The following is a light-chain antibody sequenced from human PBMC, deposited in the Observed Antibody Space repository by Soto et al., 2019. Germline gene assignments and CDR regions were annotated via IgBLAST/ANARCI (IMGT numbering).Light chain of an antibody. V-gene: IGKV3-15*01. CDR2: GAS. J-gene: IGKJ1*01. Sequence: VVTQSPATLSLSPGERATLSCRASQSVSSSYLAWYQQKPGQAPRLLIYGASTRATGIPARFSGSGSGTEFTLTISSLQSEDLAVYYCQQYKNWLTWTFGQGTKVDIK. CDR3: QQYKNWLTWT. CDR1: QSVSSSY.